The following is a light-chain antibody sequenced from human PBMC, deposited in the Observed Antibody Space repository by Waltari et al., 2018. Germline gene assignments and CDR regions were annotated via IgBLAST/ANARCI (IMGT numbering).Light chain of an antibody. Sequence: QSVLTQPPSASGTPGQRVTISCSGSASNIGGNPVNWYQQLPGKAPKLLINRSDQRPSGVADRCSAAKTGTSASLAISGLQSEDEADYFCASWDDSLNGHWVFGGGTKVTVL. CDR1: ASNIGGNP. CDR2: RSD. V-gene: IGLV1-44*01. CDR3: ASWDDSLNGHWV. J-gene: IGLJ3*02.